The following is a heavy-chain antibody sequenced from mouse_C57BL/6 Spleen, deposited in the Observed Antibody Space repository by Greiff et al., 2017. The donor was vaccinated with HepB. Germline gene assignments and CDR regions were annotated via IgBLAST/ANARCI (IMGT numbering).Heavy chain of an antibody. V-gene: IGHV1-82*01. CDR3: ASHDGYSWFAY. D-gene: IGHD2-3*01. J-gene: IGHJ3*01. CDR2: IYPGDGDT. Sequence: QVQLQQSGPELVKPGASVKISCKASGYAFSSSWMNWVKQRPGKGLEWIGRIYPGDGDTNYNGKFKGKATLTADKSSSTAYMQLSSLTPEDSAVYFCASHDGYSWFAYWGQGTLVTVSA. CDR1: GYAFSSSW.